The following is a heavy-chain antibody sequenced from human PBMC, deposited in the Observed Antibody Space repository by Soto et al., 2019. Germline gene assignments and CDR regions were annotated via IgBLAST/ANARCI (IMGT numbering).Heavy chain of an antibody. CDR2: ISSSSSYI. CDR3: ARAQDGGTSDDYYYYYYMDV. Sequence: GGSLRLSCAASGFTFSSYSMNWVRQAPGKGLEWVSSISSSSSYIYYADSVKGRFTISRGNAKNSLYLQMNSLRAEDTAVYYCARAQDGGTSDDYYYYYYMDVWGKGTTVTVSS. J-gene: IGHJ6*03. D-gene: IGHD1-26*01. CDR1: GFTFSSYS. V-gene: IGHV3-21*01.